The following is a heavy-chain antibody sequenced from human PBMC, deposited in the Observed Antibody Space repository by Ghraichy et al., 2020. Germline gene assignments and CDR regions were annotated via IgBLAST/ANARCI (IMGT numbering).Heavy chain of an antibody. V-gene: IGHV1-8*01. Sequence: APVKVSCKASGYTFTSYDINWVRQATGQGLEWMGWMNPNSGNTGYAQKFQGRVTMTRNTSISTAYMELSSLRSEDTAVYYCARGLGYCSSTSCYRDAFDIWGQGTMVTVSS. CDR3: ARGLGYCSSTSCYRDAFDI. CDR1: GYTFTSYD. J-gene: IGHJ3*02. CDR2: MNPNSGNT. D-gene: IGHD2-2*01.